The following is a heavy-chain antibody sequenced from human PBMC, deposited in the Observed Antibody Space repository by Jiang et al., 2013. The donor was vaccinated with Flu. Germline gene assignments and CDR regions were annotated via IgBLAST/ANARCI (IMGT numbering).Heavy chain of an antibody. J-gene: IGHJ5*02. Sequence: PGLVKPSETLSLTCTVSGGSISSYYWSWIRQPPGKGLEWIGYIYYSGSTKYNPSLKSRVTVSVDTSKNQFSLKLSSVTAADTAVYYCAREGYYDSSGYYGIDPWGQGTLVTVSS. V-gene: IGHV4-59*13. CDR2: IYYSGST. CDR1: GGSISSYY. D-gene: IGHD3-22*01. CDR3: AREGYYDSSGYYGIDP.